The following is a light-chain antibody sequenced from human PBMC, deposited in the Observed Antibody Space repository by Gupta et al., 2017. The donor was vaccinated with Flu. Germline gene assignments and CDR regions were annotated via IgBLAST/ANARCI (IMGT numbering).Light chain of an antibody. CDR2: DYT. V-gene: IGLV1-44*01. CDR1: SPHIGSYT. J-gene: IGLJ1*01. CDR3: AVWDDSLNGHYV. Sequence: QSALTQPPSASGTPGQRVSFSWSGSSPHIGSYTVDWYQQLPGTAPKLLIYDYTQRTSGVPDRFSGSKSCTSASLAISGLQSEDEADYYCAVWDDSLNGHYVFGSGTKVTVL.